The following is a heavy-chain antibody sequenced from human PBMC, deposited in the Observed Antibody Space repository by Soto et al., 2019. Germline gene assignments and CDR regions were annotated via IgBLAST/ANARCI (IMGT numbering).Heavy chain of an antibody. CDR3: GRPSIEAAGTY. V-gene: IGHV3-23*04. CDR1: GFTLSIAR. Sequence: EVQLVESGGGLVKPGGSLRLSCAASGFTLSIARMSWVRQAPGRGLQWVSSIRGSGTDTYYADSVKGRFIISRDNSRNTLYLQMNSLRVDDTAVYYCGRPSIEAAGTYWGQGTLVTVS. J-gene: IGHJ4*02. D-gene: IGHD6-13*01. CDR2: IRGSGTDT.